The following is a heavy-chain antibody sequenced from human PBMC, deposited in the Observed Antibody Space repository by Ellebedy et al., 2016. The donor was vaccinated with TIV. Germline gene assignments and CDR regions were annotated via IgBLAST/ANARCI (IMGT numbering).Heavy chain of an antibody. CDR2: ISSNGGST. CDR3: VSRPLRFLDYYYGMDV. D-gene: IGHD3-3*01. J-gene: IGHJ6*02. Sequence: GESLKISXSASGFTFSSYAMHWVRQAPGKGLEYVSAISSNGGSTYYADSVKGRFTISRDNSKNTLYLQMSSLRAEDTAVYYCVSRPLRFLDYYYGMDVWGQGTTVTVSS. V-gene: IGHV3-64D*06. CDR1: GFTFSSYA.